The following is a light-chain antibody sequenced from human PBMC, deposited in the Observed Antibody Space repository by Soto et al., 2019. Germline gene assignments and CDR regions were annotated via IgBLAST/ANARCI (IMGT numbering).Light chain of an antibody. CDR3: SSYRSSNTPFV. CDR1: TSDIGGYYF. Sequence: QSALTHPVSGSGSHRQWIPISCTGTTSDIGGYYFVSWYQQHPGKAPKLMIYDVSNRPSGVSNRFSGFKSGNTASLTISGLQAEDEADYYCSSYRSSNTPFVFGTGTKVTVL. CDR2: DVS. J-gene: IGLJ1*01. V-gene: IGLV2-14*01.